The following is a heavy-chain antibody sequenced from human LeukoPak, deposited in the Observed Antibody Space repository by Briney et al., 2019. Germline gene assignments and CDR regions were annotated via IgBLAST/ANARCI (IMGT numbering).Heavy chain of an antibody. J-gene: IGHJ4*02. CDR2: ISSSGSTI. CDR1: GFSFSSYG. CDR3: ASFGEFPNDY. Sequence: GGSLRLSCAASGFSFSSYGMSWVRQAPGKGLEWVSYISSSGSTIYYADSVKGRFTISRDNAKNSLYLQMNSLRAEDTAVYYCASFGEFPNDYWGQGTLVTVSS. D-gene: IGHD3-10*01. V-gene: IGHV3-48*04.